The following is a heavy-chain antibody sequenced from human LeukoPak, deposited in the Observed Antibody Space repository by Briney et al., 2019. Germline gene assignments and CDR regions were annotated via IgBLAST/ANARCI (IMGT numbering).Heavy chain of an antibody. CDR3: TRDRSRAEDD. J-gene: IGHJ4*02. V-gene: IGHV3-7*01. CDR2: INQGGSDK. Sequence: PGGSLRLSCAASGFTFSGHWMSWVRQAPGKGREWVANINQGGSDKYYVDSVKGRFTFSRDNANNLLYLQMNSLRGEDTAVYYCTRDRSRAEDDWGQGTLVTVSS. CDR1: GFTFSGHW. D-gene: IGHD1-14*01.